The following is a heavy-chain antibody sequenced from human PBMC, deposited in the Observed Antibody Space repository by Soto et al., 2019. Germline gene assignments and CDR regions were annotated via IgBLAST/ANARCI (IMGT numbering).Heavy chain of an antibody. Sequence: QVQLQESGPGLVKPSETLSLTCTVSGGSISSYYWSWIRQPPGKGLEWIGYIYYSGSTNYNPSLKSRVTISVDTSKNQFSLKLSSVTAADTAVYYCARHDSSGYIPNWFDPWGQGTLVTVSS. CDR1: GGSISSYY. V-gene: IGHV4-59*08. CDR2: IYYSGST. D-gene: IGHD6-19*01. J-gene: IGHJ5*02. CDR3: ARHDSSGYIPNWFDP.